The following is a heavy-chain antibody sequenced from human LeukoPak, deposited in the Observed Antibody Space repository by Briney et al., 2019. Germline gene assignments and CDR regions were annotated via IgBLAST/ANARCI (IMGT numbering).Heavy chain of an antibody. Sequence: GGSLRLSCAASGFTVSSNYMSWVRQAPGKGLEWVSVIYSGGSTYYADSVKGRFTISRHNSKNTLYLQMNSLRAEDTAVYYCARDRYYGSGSYYNVNWFGPWGQGTLVTVSS. V-gene: IGHV3-53*04. D-gene: IGHD3-10*01. CDR2: IYSGGST. CDR1: GFTVSSNY. J-gene: IGHJ5*02. CDR3: ARDRYYGSGSYYNVNWFGP.